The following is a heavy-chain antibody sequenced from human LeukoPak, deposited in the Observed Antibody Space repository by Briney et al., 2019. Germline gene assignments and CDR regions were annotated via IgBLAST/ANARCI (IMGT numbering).Heavy chain of an antibody. D-gene: IGHD3-3*01. Sequence: GASVKVSCKASGYTFTGYYMHWVRQAPGQGLEWMGWINPNSGGTNYAQKFQGRVTMTRDTSISTAYMELSRLRSDDTAVYYCARGQVLRFLEWLATSNWFDPWGQGTLVTVSS. CDR3: ARGQVLRFLEWLATSNWFDP. J-gene: IGHJ5*02. V-gene: IGHV1-2*02. CDR2: INPNSGGT. CDR1: GYTFTGYY.